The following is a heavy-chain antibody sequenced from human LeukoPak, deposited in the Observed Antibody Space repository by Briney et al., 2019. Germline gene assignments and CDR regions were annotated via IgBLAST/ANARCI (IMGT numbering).Heavy chain of an antibody. V-gene: IGHV5-51*01. J-gene: IGHJ4*02. CDR2: IYPGDSDT. Sequence: GESLKISCKGSGYSFTNYWIGWVRQMPGKGLEWMGIIYPGDSDTRYSPSFQGQVTISADKSISTAYLQWSSLKASDTAMYYCARSRAYTAMDIYFDYWGQGTLVTVSS. CDR3: ARSRAYTAMDIYFDY. D-gene: IGHD5-18*01. CDR1: GYSFTNYW.